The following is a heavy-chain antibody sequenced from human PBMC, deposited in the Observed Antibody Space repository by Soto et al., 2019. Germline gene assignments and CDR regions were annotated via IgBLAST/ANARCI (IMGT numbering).Heavy chain of an antibody. CDR3: AHAGDYDLLSFDH. CDR1: GFSLTTTSMG. V-gene: IGHV2-5*02. CDR2: IYCDDDQ. Sequence: QITLKESGPPLVRPAQPLTLTCAFSGFSLTTTSMGVAWIRQPPGKALEWLALIYCDDDQRYSPSLKDRLTISKDPYRSRVVLTISNMNPEDTGTYFCAHAGDYDLLSFDHWGPGTLVTVSS. D-gene: IGHD4-17*01. J-gene: IGHJ4*02.